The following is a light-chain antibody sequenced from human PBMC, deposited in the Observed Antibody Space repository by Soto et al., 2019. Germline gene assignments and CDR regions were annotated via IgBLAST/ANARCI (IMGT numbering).Light chain of an antibody. V-gene: IGKV3-11*01. Sequence: VLTQSPATLSLSPGERATLSCRASQSVTPYVAWYQQKPGQAPRLLVYDASNRATGVPARFSGSGSRTDFTLTISSLEPEDFAVYYCQQRSNWLFGPGTRVDIK. CDR1: QSVTPY. CDR3: QQRSNWL. J-gene: IGKJ3*01. CDR2: DAS.